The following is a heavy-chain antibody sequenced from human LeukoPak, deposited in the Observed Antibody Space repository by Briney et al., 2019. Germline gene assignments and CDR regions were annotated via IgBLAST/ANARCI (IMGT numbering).Heavy chain of an antibody. V-gene: IGHV3-7*03. CDR3: AREYYGSGSYRLDY. Sequence: GGSLRLSCAASGFTFSSYWMSWVRQAPGKGLEWVANIRQDGSVQNYVDSVKGRCTISRDNAKNSLYLQMNSLRAEDTAVYYCAREYYGSGSYRLDYWGQGTLVTVSS. D-gene: IGHD3-10*01. CDR1: GFTFSSYW. CDR2: IRQDGSVQ. J-gene: IGHJ4*02.